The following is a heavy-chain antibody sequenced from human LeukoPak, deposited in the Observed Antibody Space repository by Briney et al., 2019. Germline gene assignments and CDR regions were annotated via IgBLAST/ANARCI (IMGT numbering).Heavy chain of an antibody. CDR2: VSGSGGNI. Sequence: GGSLRLSCAASGFTFTSYAMNWVRQAPGKGLEWVSGVSGSGGNIHYADSVKGRFTISGDNSKNTLYLQMNSLRAEDTAVYYCAASLPNIVVVPATKGPFGYWGQGALVTVSS. CDR3: AASLPNIVVVPATKGPFGY. J-gene: IGHJ4*02. CDR1: GFTFTSYA. D-gene: IGHD2-2*01. V-gene: IGHV3-23*01.